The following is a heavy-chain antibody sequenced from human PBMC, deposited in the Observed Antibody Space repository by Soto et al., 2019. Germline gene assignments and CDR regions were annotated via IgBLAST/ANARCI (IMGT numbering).Heavy chain of an antibody. V-gene: IGHV3-7*03. CDR1: GFIFKSFW. D-gene: IGHD4-4*01. Sequence: PGGSLRLSCAASGFIFKSFWRTWVRQPPGKGLECVANIKEDGSDKYYVDSVKGRFTISRDNAKNSLYLQMNSLRAEDTAVYYCARLPPRGDHNNYPMNYWGQGTLVTVSS. CDR3: ARLPPRGDHNNYPMNY. J-gene: IGHJ4*02. CDR2: IKEDGSDK.